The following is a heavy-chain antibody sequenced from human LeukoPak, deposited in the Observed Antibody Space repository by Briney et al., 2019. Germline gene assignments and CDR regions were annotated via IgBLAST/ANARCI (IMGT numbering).Heavy chain of an antibody. J-gene: IGHJ4*02. CDR3: GKTGGYSSSWFDF. D-gene: IGHD6-13*01. Sequence: GGSLRLSCAASGFTFDDYAMHWVRRAPGKGLEWVSGISWNGGSIGYADSVKGRFTISRDNAKNSLYLQMNSLRDEDTVLYYCGKTGGYSSSWFDFWGQGTLVTVSS. V-gene: IGHV3-9*01. CDR1: GFTFDDYA. CDR2: ISWNGGSI.